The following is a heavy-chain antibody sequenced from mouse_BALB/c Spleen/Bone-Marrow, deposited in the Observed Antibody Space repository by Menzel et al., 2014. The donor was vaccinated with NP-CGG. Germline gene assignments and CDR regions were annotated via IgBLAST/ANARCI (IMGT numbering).Heavy chain of an antibody. CDR2: INPDSSTI. J-gene: IGHJ3*01. CDR3: ARLYYYGQFAY. Sequence: EVKLVESGGGLVQPGGSLKLSCAASRFDFSRYWMSWVRQAPGKGLEWIGEINPDSSTINYTPSIKDKFIISRDNAKNTLYLQMSKVRSEDTALYYCARLYYYGQFAYWGQGTLVTVSA. CDR1: RFDFSRYW. D-gene: IGHD1-1*01. V-gene: IGHV4-1*02.